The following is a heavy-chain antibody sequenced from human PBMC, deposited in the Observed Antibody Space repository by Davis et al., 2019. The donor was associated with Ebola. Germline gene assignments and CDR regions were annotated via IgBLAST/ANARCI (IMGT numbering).Heavy chain of an antibody. CDR3: ARGGGSYYMDV. V-gene: IGHV4-34*01. D-gene: IGHD3-10*01. Sequence: MPSETLSPTCALYGGSFSDYYWSWIRQPPGKGLEWIGEINHSGSTNYNPSLKSRVTISVDTSKKQFSLKLNSVTAADTAVYYCARGGGSYYMDVWGKGATVTVSS. J-gene: IGHJ6*03. CDR1: GGSFSDYY. CDR2: INHSGST.